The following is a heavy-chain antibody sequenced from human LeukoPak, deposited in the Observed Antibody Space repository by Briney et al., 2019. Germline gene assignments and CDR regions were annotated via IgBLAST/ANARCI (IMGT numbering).Heavy chain of an antibody. CDR2: LYPGDSDT. CDR1: GYTFTSNW. CDR3: ARRVGMGATEIDY. V-gene: IGHV5-51*01. Sequence: GESLKISCKGSGYTFTSNWIGWVRKMPGKGVEWMGILYPGDSDTRYSPSFQGQVTISADKSISTAYLQWSSLKASDTAMYYCARRVGMGATEIDYWGQGTLVTVSS. J-gene: IGHJ4*02. D-gene: IGHD1-26*01.